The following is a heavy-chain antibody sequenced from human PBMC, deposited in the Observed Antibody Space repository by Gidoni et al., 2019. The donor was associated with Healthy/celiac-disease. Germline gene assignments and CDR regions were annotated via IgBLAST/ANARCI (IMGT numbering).Heavy chain of an antibody. Sequence: VQLQQWGAGLLQPSETLSLTSAVSGGSFSGYYWSWIRQPPGKGLEWIGEINHSGSTNYNPSLKSRVTISVDTSKNQFSLKLSSVTAADTAVYYCARATLQSGADYWGQGTLVTVSS. CDR1: GGSFSGYY. J-gene: IGHJ4*02. D-gene: IGHD1-1*01. CDR3: ARATLQSGADY. CDR2: INHSGST. V-gene: IGHV4-34*01.